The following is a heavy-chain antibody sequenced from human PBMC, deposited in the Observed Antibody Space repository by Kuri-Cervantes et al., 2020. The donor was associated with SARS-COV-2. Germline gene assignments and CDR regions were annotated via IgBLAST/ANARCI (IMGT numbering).Heavy chain of an antibody. CDR3: ATDGTRAYSNSYYYMDV. J-gene: IGHJ6*03. V-gene: IGHV3-30-3*01. D-gene: IGHD4-11*01. CDR2: ISYDGSNK. Sequence: GGSLRLSCAASGFTFSSYAMHWVRQAPGKGLEWVAVISYDGSNKYYADSVKGRFTISRDNSKNTLFLQMNSLRPEDTAVYYCATDGTRAYSNSYYYMDVWGKGTTVTVSS. CDR1: GFTFSSYA.